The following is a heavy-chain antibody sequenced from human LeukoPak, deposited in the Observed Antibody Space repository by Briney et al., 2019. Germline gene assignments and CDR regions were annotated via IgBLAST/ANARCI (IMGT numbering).Heavy chain of an antibody. D-gene: IGHD5-18*01. J-gene: IGHJ4*02. CDR2: ISYDGSNK. V-gene: IGHV3-30*18. Sequence: HPGRSLRLSCAASGFTFSSYGMHWVRQAPGKGLEWVAVISYDGSNKYYADSVKGRFTISRDNSKNTLYLQMNSLRAEDTAFYYCAKTGGSSDYWGQGTLVTVS. CDR3: AKTGGSSDY. CDR1: GFTFSSYG.